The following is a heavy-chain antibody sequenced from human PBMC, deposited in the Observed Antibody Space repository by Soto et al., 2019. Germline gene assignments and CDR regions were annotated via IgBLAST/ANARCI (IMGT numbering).Heavy chain of an antibody. D-gene: IGHD3-22*01. CDR1: GVTVSSNY. Sequence: GGSLRLSCSASGVTVSSNYMSWVRQAPGKGLEWVSVIYSGGSTYYADSVKGRFLISRDSSKSIVSLQMSSLRADDTATYYCARGGDYYDRSGNYYPFYFDNWGRGTLVPVSS. CDR3: ARGGDYYDRSGNYYPFYFDN. V-gene: IGHV3-53*01. CDR2: IYSGGST. J-gene: IGHJ4*02.